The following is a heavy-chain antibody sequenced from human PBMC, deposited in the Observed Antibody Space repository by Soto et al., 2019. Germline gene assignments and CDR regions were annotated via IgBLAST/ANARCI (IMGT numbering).Heavy chain of an antibody. V-gene: IGHV4-4*07. D-gene: IGHD1-7*01. CDR3: ARESGENWTYEAH. Sequence: QVQQLETGPGLVKPWDTLSLTCTVSGAYVSDFSWSWIRQPAGKGLDWIGRITVNGITQYTPSFRSRVTMIMYTPRNQCSLNLTSATSADTALYYCARESGENWTYEAHWGQGTLVTVSS. J-gene: IGHJ1*01. CDR1: GAYVSDFS. CDR2: ITVNGIT.